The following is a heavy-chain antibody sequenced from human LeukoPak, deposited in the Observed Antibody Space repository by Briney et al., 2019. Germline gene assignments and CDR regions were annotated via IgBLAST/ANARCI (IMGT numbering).Heavy chain of an antibody. J-gene: IGHJ4*02. D-gene: IGHD5-18*01. CDR2: INPNSGGT. V-gene: IGHV1-2*02. CDR1: GYTFTGHY. Sequence: ASVKVSCKASGYTFTGHYMHWVRQAPGQGLEWMGWINPNSGGTKYAQKFQGRVSMTRDTSISAAYMELSRLRFDDTAVYYCARSDTAMVIISGYWGQGTLVTVSS. CDR3: ARSDTAMVIISGY.